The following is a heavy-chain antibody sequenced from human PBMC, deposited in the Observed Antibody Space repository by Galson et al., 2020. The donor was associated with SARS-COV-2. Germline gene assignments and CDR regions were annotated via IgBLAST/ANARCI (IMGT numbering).Heavy chain of an antibody. J-gene: IGHJ4*02. CDR3: ARGYCSGGSCHGGENYFDY. CDR1: GGSISSGGYS. V-gene: IGHV4-30-2*01. CDR2: IYHSGST. D-gene: IGHD2-15*01. Sequence: SETLSLTCAVSGGSISSGGYSWSWIRQPPGKGLEWIGYIYHSGSTYYNPSLKSRVTISVDRSKNQFSLKLSSVTAADTAVYYCARGYCSGGSCHGGENYFDYWGQGTLVTVSS.